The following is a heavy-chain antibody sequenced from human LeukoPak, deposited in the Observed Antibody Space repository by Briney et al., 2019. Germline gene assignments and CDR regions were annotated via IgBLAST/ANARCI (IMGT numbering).Heavy chain of an antibody. D-gene: IGHD6-6*01. CDR2: ISWNSGNI. J-gene: IGHJ4*02. V-gene: IGHV3-9*01. Sequence: PGGSLRLSCAASGFTFDDYAMHWVRQVPGKGLEWVSGISWNSGNIEYADSVEGRFTISRDNAKKSLFLQMNSLRAEDTALYYCARDPSYSSSSPYFDYWGQGVLVTVSS. CDR1: GFTFDDYA. CDR3: ARDPSYSSSSPYFDY.